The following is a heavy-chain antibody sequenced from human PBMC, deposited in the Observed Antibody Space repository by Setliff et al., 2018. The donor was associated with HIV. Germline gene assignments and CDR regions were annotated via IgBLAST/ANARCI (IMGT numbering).Heavy chain of an antibody. CDR1: GGSISSHY. D-gene: IGHD5-18*01. V-gene: IGHV4-59*11. J-gene: IGHJ4*02. Sequence: LSLTCTVSGGSISSHYWSWIRQPPGKGLEWIGYIYYTGSTYYNPSLESRVTMSVDTSKNQFSLKLKFVTAADTAIYYCTRGRTDTAMAHDYWDQGTPVTVSS. CDR2: IYYTGST. CDR3: TRGRTDTAMAHDY.